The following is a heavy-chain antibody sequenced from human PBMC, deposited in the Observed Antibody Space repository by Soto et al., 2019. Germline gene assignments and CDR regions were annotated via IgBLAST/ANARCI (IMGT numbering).Heavy chain of an antibody. CDR2: INHSGSA. CDR1: GGSFSGYI. V-gene: IGHV4-34*01. J-gene: IGHJ4*02. CDR3: ARGLISGSHYSGGWYYFDS. Sequence: SETLSLTCDVYGGSFSGYIWTWIGQTPGKGLQWIGQINHSGSANYNPSLRSRVTISVHTSNSQFSLELSSVTAADTAVYYCARGLISGSHYSGGWYYFDSWGQGTQVTVSS. D-gene: IGHD1-26*01.